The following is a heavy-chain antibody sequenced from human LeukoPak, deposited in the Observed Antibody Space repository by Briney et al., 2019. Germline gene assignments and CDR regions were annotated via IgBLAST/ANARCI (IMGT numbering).Heavy chain of an antibody. Sequence: ASVKVSCKASGYTFTSYYMHWVRQAPGQGLEWMGIINPSGGSTSYAQKFQGRVTMTRDMSTSTVYMELSSLRSEDTAVYYCASAIVGAKGYYYMDVWGKGTTVTVPS. V-gene: IGHV1-46*01. CDR1: GYTFTSYY. CDR2: INPSGGST. CDR3: ASAIVGAKGYYYMDV. D-gene: IGHD1-26*01. J-gene: IGHJ6*03.